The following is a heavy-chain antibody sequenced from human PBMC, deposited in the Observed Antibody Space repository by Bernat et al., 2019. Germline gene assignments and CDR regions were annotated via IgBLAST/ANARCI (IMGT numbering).Heavy chain of an antibody. CDR3: ARVSMGIAVETYNWFDP. CDR2: ISSSSSYT. CDR1: GFTFSDYY. Sequence: QVQLVESGGGLVKPGGSLRLSCAASGFTFSDYYMSWIRQAPGKGLEGVSYISSSSSYTNYADSVKGRFTISRDNAKNSLYLQMNSLRAEDTAVYYCARVSMGIAVETYNWFDPWGQGTLVTVSS. J-gene: IGHJ5*02. D-gene: IGHD6-19*01. V-gene: IGHV3-11*06.